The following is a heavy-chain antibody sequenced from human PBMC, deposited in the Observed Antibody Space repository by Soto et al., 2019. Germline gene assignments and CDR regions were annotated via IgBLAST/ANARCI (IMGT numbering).Heavy chain of an antibody. V-gene: IGHV3-33*05. CDR2: TSYDGSNN. D-gene: IGHD3-16*01. J-gene: IGHJ4*02. Sequence: QVQLVESGGGVVQPGTSLRLSCVGSGFTFRSYVIHWVRQAPGKGLEWVALTSYDGSNNFYGDSVKGRFTISRHNSRNTVELQMDSLRFEDTALYYCARGGTTGGLDVWGQGNLVSVSS. CDR1: GFTFRSYV. CDR3: ARGGTTGGLDV.